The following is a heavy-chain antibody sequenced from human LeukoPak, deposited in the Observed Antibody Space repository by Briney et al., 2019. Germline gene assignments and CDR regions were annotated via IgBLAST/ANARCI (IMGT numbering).Heavy chain of an antibody. Sequence: GGSLRLSCAASGFTSSSNSMTWVRQTPGKGLEWVSGTSGSGDSTFYADSVKGRFTISRDNSRNTLYLQMSSLRPEDTAVYYCTKWSGFGDDWGQGTLVTVSS. V-gene: IGHV3-23*01. J-gene: IGHJ4*02. CDR2: TSGSGDST. CDR3: TKWSGFGDD. CDR1: GFTSSSNS. D-gene: IGHD3-10*01.